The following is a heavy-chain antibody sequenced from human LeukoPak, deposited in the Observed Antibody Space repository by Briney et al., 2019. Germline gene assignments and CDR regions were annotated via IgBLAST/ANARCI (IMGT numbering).Heavy chain of an antibody. CDR1: GYTFTSND. J-gene: IGHJ4*02. V-gene: IGHV1-8*01. Sequence: ASVKLSFKASGYTFTSNDINWVRQATGQGLEWMGWMNPNSGNTGSAQTYQGRVTMTSNTSITTASLELRIMRFGAEDMAYYARAAARGYSRGPRFYYWGQRTLVTVSS. D-gene: IGHD5-18*01. CDR2: MNPNSGNT. CDR3: ARAAARGYSRGPRFYY.